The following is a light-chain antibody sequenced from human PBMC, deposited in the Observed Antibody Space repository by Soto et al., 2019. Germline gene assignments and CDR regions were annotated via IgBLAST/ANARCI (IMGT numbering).Light chain of an antibody. CDR2: KSS. CDR3: QHYNRYSEA. V-gene: IGKV1-5*03. J-gene: IGKJ1*01. CDR1: QTLSSW. Sequence: DIQMTQSPSTLSGSVGDRVTITCRASQTLSSWLAWYQQKPGKAPKLLIYKSSTLKSGVPSRFSGSGSGTECTLTISSLQTDEFATYYCQHYNRYSEAFGQGTKVELK.